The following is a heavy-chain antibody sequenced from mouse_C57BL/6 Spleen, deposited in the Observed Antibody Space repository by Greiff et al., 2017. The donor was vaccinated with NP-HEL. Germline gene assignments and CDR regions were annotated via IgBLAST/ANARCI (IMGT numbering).Heavy chain of an antibody. V-gene: IGHV1-59*01. D-gene: IGHD2-2*01. Sequence: QVQLQQPGAELVRPGTSVKLSCKASGYTFTSYWMHWVKQRPGQGLEWIGVIDPSDSYTNYNQKFKGKATLTVDTSSSTAYMQLISLTSEDSAVYYCARWFQAWFAYWGQGTLVTVSA. J-gene: IGHJ3*01. CDR1: GYTFTSYW. CDR3: ARWFQAWFAY. CDR2: IDPSDSYT.